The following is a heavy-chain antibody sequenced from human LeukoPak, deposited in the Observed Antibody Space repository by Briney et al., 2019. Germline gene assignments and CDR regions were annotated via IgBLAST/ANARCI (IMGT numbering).Heavy chain of an antibody. V-gene: IGHV3-74*01. CDR1: GFTFSSYW. CDR2: IKSDGSST. J-gene: IGHJ6*02. D-gene: IGHD3-9*01. Sequence: GGSLRVSCAASGFTFSSYWMHWVRQAPGKGLVWVSRIKSDGSSTSYADSVKGRFTISRDNAKNTLYLQMNSLRAEDTAVYYCARDLMDYDVSTGLHHYYMDVWGQGTTVTVSS. CDR3: ARDLMDYDVSTGLHHYYMDV.